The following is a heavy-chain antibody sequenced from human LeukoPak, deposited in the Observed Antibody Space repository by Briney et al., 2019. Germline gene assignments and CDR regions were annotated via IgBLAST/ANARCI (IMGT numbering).Heavy chain of an antibody. D-gene: IGHD3-9*01. Sequence: PGGSLRLSCAASGFTFSDYYMSWIRQAPGKGLEWVSYISSSGSTIYYADSVKGRFTISRDNAKNSLYLQMNCLRAEDTAVYYCARDAYDILTGYRYFDYWGQGTLVTVSS. CDR1: GFTFSDYY. CDR2: ISSSGSTI. J-gene: IGHJ4*02. CDR3: ARDAYDILTGYRYFDY. V-gene: IGHV3-11*01.